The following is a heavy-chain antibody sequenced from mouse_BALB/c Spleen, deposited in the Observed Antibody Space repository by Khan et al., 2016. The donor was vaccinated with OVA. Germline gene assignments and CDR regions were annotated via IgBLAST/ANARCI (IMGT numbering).Heavy chain of an antibody. J-gene: IGHJ3*01. Sequence: QVQLKESGAELARPGASVKMSCKASGYTFTSYTMHWVRQRPGQAPEWIGHINPSNSYTNYNRNFKDKATLIVDKSSSTAYMQLRSLTSEDSAVYYCVREGAYHSSDDWFAYWGQGTLVTVSA. CDR1: GYTFTSYT. CDR2: INPSNSYT. D-gene: IGHD2-12*01. V-gene: IGHV1-4*01. CDR3: VREGAYHSSDDWFAY.